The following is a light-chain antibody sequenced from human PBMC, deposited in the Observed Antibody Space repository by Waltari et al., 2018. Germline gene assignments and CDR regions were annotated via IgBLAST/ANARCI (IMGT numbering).Light chain of an antibody. V-gene: IGLV2-14*03. CDR2: DAH. Sequence: QSALTQPASVSGSPGQSITISCTGTSSDVGTYKFVSWYHQHPGKVPKLIIYDAHYRPSGVSSRFSGSKSGNTASLTISGLQAEDEGDYYCNSYTTSGTVVFGGGTKLTVL. CDR3: NSYTTSGTVV. CDR1: SSDVGTYKF. J-gene: IGLJ2*01.